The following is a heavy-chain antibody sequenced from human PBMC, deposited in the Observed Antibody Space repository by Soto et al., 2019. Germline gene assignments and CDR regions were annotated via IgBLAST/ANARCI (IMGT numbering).Heavy chain of an antibody. CDR1: GGTFSSYT. J-gene: IGHJ6*03. CDR2: IIPILGIA. D-gene: IGHD4-4*01. V-gene: IGHV1-69*02. CDR3: ARVVTTDYYYMDV. Sequence: QVQLVQSGAEVKKPGSSVTVSCKASGGTFSSYTISWVRQAPGQGLEWMGRIIPILGIANYAQKFQGRVTITADKSTSTAYMELSSLRSEDTAVYYCARVVTTDYYYMDVWGKGTTVTVSS.